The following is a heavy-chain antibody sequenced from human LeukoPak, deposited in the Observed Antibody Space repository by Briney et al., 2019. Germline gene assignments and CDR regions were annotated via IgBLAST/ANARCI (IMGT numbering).Heavy chain of an antibody. D-gene: IGHD6-19*01. CDR3: AREIVSAVAGNFDY. CDR2: ISSSGSTR. V-gene: IGHV3-48*03. CDR1: GFTFSSYE. J-gene: IGHJ4*02. Sequence: PGGSLRLSCAASGFTFSSYEMNWVRQAPGKGLEWVSYISSSGSTRTYVDSVKGRFTISRDNAKNSLYLEMNSLRAEGTAVYYCAREIVSAVAGNFDYWGQGTLVTVSS.